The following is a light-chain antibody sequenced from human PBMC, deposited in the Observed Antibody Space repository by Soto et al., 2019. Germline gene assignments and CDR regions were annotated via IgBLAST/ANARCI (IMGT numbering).Light chain of an antibody. Sequence: DIQMTQSPSSVSASVGDKVTITCRASQAISNWLAWYKQKPGKAPKLLIYAASRLQSGVPSRFSGSGSGTDFILTISSLQPEDFASYYCQQANTFPYIFGPGTKVEIK. J-gene: IGKJ3*01. CDR2: AAS. CDR1: QAISNW. V-gene: IGKV1-12*01. CDR3: QQANTFPYI.